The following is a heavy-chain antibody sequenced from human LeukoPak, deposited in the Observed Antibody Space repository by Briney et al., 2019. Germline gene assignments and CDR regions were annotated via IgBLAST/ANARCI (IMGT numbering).Heavy chain of an antibody. D-gene: IGHD1-7*01. J-gene: IGHJ3*02. V-gene: IGHV1-18*01. CDR3: ARDASDNWNYKTAFDI. Sequence: VASVKVSCKASGYTFTSYGISWVRQAPGQELEWMGWISAYNGNTNYAQKLQGRVTMTTDTSTSTAYMELRSLRSDDTAVYYCARDASDNWNYKTAFDIWGQGTMVTVSS. CDR1: GYTFTSYG. CDR2: ISAYNGNT.